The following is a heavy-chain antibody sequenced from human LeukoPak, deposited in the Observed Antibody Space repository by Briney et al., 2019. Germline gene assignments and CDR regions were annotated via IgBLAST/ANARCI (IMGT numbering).Heavy chain of an antibody. Sequence: PSETLSLTCTVSGGSISSHYWSWIRQPPGKGLEWIGYIYYSGSTNYNPSLKSRVTISIDTSKNQFSLKLSSVTAADTAVYYCARDYARLDSSGYSYSFDYWGQGTLVTVSS. CDR3: ARDYARLDSSGYSYSFDY. V-gene: IGHV4-59*11. J-gene: IGHJ4*02. CDR2: IYYSGST. D-gene: IGHD3-22*01. CDR1: GGSISSHY.